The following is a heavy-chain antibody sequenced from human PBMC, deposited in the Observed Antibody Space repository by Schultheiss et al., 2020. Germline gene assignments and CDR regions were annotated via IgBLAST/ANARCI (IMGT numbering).Heavy chain of an antibody. CDR2: IYYSGST. D-gene: IGHD3-22*01. V-gene: IGHV4-59*01. J-gene: IGHJ5*02. CDR1: GGSISSYY. CDR3: ARGTRSADSSGYYYEDRWFDP. Sequence: SETLSLTCTVSGGSISSYYWSWIRQPPGKGLEWIGYIYYSGSTNYNPSLKSRVTISVDTSKNQFSLKLSSVTAADTAVYYCARGTRSADSSGYYYEDRWFDPWGQGTLVNVSS.